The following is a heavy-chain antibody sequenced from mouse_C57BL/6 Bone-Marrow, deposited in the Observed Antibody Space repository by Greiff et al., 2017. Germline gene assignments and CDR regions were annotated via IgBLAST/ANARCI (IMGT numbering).Heavy chain of an antibody. D-gene: IGHD1-1*01. CDR3: ARPNYYYGSSYLDY. CDR1: GFTFSSYG. J-gene: IGHJ2*01. Sequence: EVKVVESGGDLVKPGGSLKLSCAASGFTFSSYGMSWVRQTPDKRLEWVATISSGGSYTYYPDSVKGRFTISRANAKNTLYLQMSSLKSEDTAMYYCARPNYYYGSSYLDYWGQGTTLTVSS. CDR2: ISSGGSYT. V-gene: IGHV5-6*01.